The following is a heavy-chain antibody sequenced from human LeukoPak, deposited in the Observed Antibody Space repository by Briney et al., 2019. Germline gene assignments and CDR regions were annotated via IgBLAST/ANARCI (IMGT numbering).Heavy chain of an antibody. D-gene: IGHD1-1*01. J-gene: IGHJ4*02. Sequence: SETLSLTCTVSGGSMTSYYWNWIRQPPGKGLEWIGFIFYSGSTNYNPSLKSRVTISVDTSRNQFSLKLSSVTAADTAVYYCARGSNWNSYDYWGQGTLVTVSS. CDR1: GGSMTSYY. CDR3: ARGSNWNSYDY. CDR2: IFYSGST. V-gene: IGHV4-59*08.